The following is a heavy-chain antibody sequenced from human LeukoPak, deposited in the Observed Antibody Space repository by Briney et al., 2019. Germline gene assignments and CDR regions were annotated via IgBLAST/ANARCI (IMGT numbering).Heavy chain of an antibody. Sequence: GGSLRLSCAASGFTFSDYYMSWIRQAPGKGLEWVSFIYAGGNTYYADSVRGRFTISRDKSKNTLYLQMNSLRAEDTAVYYCAKDVSGVHRAVEYWGRGTLVTVSS. CDR2: IYAGGNT. CDR3: AKDVSGVHRAVEY. CDR1: GFTFSDYY. D-gene: IGHD6-19*01. J-gene: IGHJ4*02. V-gene: IGHV3-53*01.